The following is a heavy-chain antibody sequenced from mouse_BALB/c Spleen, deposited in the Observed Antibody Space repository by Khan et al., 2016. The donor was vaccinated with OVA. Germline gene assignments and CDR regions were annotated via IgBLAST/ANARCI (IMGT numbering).Heavy chain of an antibody. J-gene: IGHJ4*01. CDR1: GYIFTSYW. CDR2: IYPGTGST. V-gene: IGHV1-76*01. D-gene: IGHD1-1*01. Sequence: QVQLKQSGAELVRPGASVRLSCKTSGYIFTSYWIHWVKQRSGQGLEWIARIYPGTGSTYYNEIFKGKATLTADKSSNTAYMQLSSLKYEASTVYFCARGAITSHSMDYWGQGTSVTVSS. CDR3: ARGAITSHSMDY.